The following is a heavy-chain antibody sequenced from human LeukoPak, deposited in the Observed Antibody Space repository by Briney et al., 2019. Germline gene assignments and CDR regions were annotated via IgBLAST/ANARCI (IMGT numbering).Heavy chain of an antibody. CDR3: ARDWSSSLDY. CDR1: GYTFTSNY. D-gene: IGHD6-13*01. Sequence: ASVKVSCKASGYTFTSNYMHWVRQAPGQGLEWMGIINPSGGSTSYAQRFQGRVTMTRDTSTSTVYMELSSLRSEDPAVYYCARDWSSSLDYWGQGTLVTVSS. CDR2: INPSGGST. J-gene: IGHJ4*02. V-gene: IGHV1-46*01.